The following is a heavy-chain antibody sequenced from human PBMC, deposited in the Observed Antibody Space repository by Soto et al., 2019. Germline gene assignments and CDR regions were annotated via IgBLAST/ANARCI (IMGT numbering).Heavy chain of an antibody. CDR2: IYYSGRT. D-gene: IGHD4-17*01. CDR1: GGSISSSSYY. J-gene: IGHJ5*02. CDR3: ARHRTVTNVRWFDP. Sequence: QLQLQESGPGLVKPSETLSLTCTVSGGSISSSSYYWGWIRQPPGKGLEWIGSIYYSGRTYYNPSLKCRVTISVDTSKNQFSLKLSSVTAADTAVYYCARHRTVTNVRWFDPWVQGILVTVSS. V-gene: IGHV4-39*01.